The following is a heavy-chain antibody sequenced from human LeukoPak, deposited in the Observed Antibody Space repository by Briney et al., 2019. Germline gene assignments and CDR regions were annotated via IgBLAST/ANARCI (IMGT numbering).Heavy chain of an antibody. J-gene: IGHJ4*02. CDR2: ISGNCGGT. CDR3: AKSFGYSRTWFEN. Sequence: GGSLRLSCAASGLTFLSYAMSGVRQAPGKGLAGVAGISGNCGGTYYAHSVKGRFPLYRDNSKNTLYLNINSLSAGHPPVYYCAKSFGYSRTWFENWGQGTLVTASS. D-gene: IGHD6-13*01. CDR1: GLTFLSYA. V-gene: IGHV3-23*01.